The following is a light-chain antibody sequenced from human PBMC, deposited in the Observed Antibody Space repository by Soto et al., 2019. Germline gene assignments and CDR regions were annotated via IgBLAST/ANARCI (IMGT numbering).Light chain of an antibody. Sequence: QSVLTQPPSVSGAPGQSVTISCIGSGSNIGAGYDVHWYQQLPGVAPKLLIFDTTNRPSGVPGRFSGSKSGASASLAITGLLPEDEADYYCQSYASSNVVFGGGTKLTVL. J-gene: IGLJ2*01. CDR3: QSYASSNVV. CDR2: DTT. V-gene: IGLV1-40*01. CDR1: GSNIGAGYD.